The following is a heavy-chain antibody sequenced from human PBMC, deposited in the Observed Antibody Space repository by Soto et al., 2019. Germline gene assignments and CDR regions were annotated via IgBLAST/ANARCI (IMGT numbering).Heavy chain of an antibody. Sequence: GGSLRLSCAASGFTFSSYSMNWVRQAPGKGLEWVSSISSSSSYIYYADSVKGRFTISRDNAKNSLYLQMNSLRAEDTAVYYCARPHINGGRYDSSGYYGGWGQGTLVTVSS. CDR3: ARPHINGGRYDSSGYYGG. CDR1: GFTFSSYS. D-gene: IGHD3-22*01. J-gene: IGHJ4*02. CDR2: ISSSSSYI. V-gene: IGHV3-21*01.